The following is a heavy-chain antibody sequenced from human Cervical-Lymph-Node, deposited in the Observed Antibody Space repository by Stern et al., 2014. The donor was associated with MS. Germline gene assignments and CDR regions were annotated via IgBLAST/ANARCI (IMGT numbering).Heavy chain of an antibody. V-gene: IGHV3-21*01. D-gene: IGHD6-13*01. Sequence: EVQLVESGGGLVKPGGSLRLSCAASGFTFSSYSMNWVRQAPGQGLEWVSSISSSSSYIYYADSLKGRFTISRDSAKNSLYLQLNSLRAEDTAVYSCARDSSSWYAIDYWGQGTLVTVSS. CDR2: ISSSSSYI. CDR3: ARDSSSWYAIDY. J-gene: IGHJ4*02. CDR1: GFTFSSYS.